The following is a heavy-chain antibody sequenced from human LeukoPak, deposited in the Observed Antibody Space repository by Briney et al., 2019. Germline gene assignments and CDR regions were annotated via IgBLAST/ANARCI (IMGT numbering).Heavy chain of an antibody. V-gene: IGHV3-11*05. J-gene: IGHJ3*02. Sequence: GGSLRLSCAASGFTFSDYYMSWIRQAPGKGLEWVSYISSSSSYTNYADSVKGRFTISRDNAKNSLYLQMNSLRAEDTAVYYCARVSGATPSGAFDIWGQGTVVTVSS. CDR3: ARVSGATPSGAFDI. CDR2: ISSSSSYT. D-gene: IGHD1-26*01. CDR1: GFTFSDYY.